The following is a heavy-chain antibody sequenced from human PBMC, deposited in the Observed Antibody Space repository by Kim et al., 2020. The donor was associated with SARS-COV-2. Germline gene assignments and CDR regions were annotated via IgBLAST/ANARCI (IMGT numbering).Heavy chain of an antibody. V-gene: IGHV3-7*01. D-gene: IGHD3-22*01. CDR2: IKQDGSEK. CDR3: ARDTDSSGYYQGKDY. J-gene: IGHJ4*02. Sequence: GGSLRLSCAASGFTFSSYWMSWVRQAPGKGLEWVANIKQDGSEKYYVDSVKGRFTISRDNAKNSLYLQMNSLRAEDTAVYYCARDTDSSGYYQGKDYWGQGTLVTVSS. CDR1: GFTFSSYW.